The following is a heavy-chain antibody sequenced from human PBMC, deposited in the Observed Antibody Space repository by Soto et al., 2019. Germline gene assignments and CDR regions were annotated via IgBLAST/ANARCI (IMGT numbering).Heavy chain of an antibody. J-gene: IGHJ6*01. CDR1: GDSVSSNSAA. CDR2: AYYRSQWFY. Sequence: SQTLSLTCAISGDSVSSNSAAWNWIRQSPSRGLEWLGRAYYRSQWFYDSAVSVRSRINVIPDTSRNQFSLQLNSVTPEDTAVNYCTKQKGDSRTYNGMEVWGQGTTVTVSS. V-gene: IGHV6-1*01. D-gene: IGHD2-21*02. CDR3: TKQKGDSRTYNGMEV.